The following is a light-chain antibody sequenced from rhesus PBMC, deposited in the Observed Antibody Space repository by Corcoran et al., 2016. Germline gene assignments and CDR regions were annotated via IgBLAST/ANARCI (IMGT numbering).Light chain of an antibody. J-gene: IGKJ4*01. CDR3: QHLNSYPLT. V-gene: IGKV1-25*01. CDR1: QGISSF. Sequence: DIQMTQSPSSLSASVGDRVTITCRASQGISSFLAWYQQKPGKAPNLLIYAASTLQSGVPSRFSGSGSGTGFTLTISSLQPEDFATYCCQHLNSYPLTFGGGTKVELK. CDR2: AAS.